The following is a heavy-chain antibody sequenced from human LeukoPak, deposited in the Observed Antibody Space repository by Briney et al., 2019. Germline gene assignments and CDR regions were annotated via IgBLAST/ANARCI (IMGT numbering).Heavy chain of an antibody. CDR1: GGSISSYY. D-gene: IGHD3-9*01. V-gene: IGHV4-59*01. J-gene: IGHJ5*02. CDR3: ARSLYDILTGYYSPPTWLDP. Sequence: SETLSLTCTVSGGSISSYYWSWIRQPPGKGLEWIGYIYYSGSTNYNPSLKSRVTISVDTSKNQFSLKLSSVTAADTAVYYCARSLYDILTGYYSPPTWLDPWGQGTLVTVSS. CDR2: IYYSGST.